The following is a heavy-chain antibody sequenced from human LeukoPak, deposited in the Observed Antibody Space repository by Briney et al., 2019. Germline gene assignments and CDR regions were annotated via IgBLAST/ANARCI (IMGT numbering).Heavy chain of an antibody. V-gene: IGHV3-30*04. CDR2: ISYDGSNK. CDR3: ARAPTGGIDY. D-gene: IGHD3-16*01. Sequence: PGGSLRLSCAASGFTFSSYAMHWVRQAPGKGLEWVAVISYDGSNKYYADSVKGRFTISRDNSKNTLYLQMNSLRAEDTAVYYCARAPTGGIDYWGQGTLVTASS. CDR1: GFTFSSYA. J-gene: IGHJ4*02.